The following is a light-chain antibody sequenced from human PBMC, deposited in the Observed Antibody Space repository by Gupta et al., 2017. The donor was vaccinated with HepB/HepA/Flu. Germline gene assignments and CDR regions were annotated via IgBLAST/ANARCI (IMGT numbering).Light chain of an antibody. V-gene: IGLV1-44*01. CDR1: SSNIGSNT. CDR3: AAGDDSMNGPVV. J-gene: IGLJ2*01. Sequence: QSVLTQPPSASGTPGRRATISCSGSSSNIGSNTVNWYQQLPGTAPKLLIYSNNQRPSGVPDRLSGSTYGTSASLAISGIQYEDEADYYCAAGDDSMNGPVVFGGGTKLTVL. CDR2: SNN.